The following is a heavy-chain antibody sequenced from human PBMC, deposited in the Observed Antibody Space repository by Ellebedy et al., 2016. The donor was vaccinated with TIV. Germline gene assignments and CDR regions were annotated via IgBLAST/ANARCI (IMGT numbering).Heavy chain of an antibody. D-gene: IGHD3-22*01. CDR2: INPNSGGT. CDR3: ARESTPYYYDSSGYYSAFDY. CDR1: GYTFTGYY. V-gene: IGHV1-2*04. Sequence: ASVKVSCKASGYTFTGYYMHWVRQAPGQGLEWMGWINPNSGGTNYAQKFQGWVTMTRDTSISTAYMELSRLRSDDTAVYYCARESTPYYYDSSGYYSAFDYWGQGTLVTVSS. J-gene: IGHJ4*02.